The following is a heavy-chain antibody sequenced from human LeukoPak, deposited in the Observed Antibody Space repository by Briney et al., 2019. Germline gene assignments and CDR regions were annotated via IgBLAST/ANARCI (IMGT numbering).Heavy chain of an antibody. V-gene: IGHV3-30*18. J-gene: IGHJ3*02. CDR3: AKDEPSVGAFDI. CDR1: GFTFSSYG. Sequence: GGSLRLSCAASGFTFSSYGMHWVRQAPGKGLEWVAVISYDGSNKYYADSVRGRFTISRDNSKNTLYLQMNSLRAEDTAVYYSAKDEPSVGAFDIWGQGTMVTVSS. CDR2: ISYDGSNK.